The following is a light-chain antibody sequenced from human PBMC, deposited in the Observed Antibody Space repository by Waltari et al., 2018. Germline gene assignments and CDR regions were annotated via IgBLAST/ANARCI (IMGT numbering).Light chain of an antibody. CDR1: QSLLHTNNKNY. V-gene: IGKV4-1*01. J-gene: IGKJ2*01. CDR3: QQYYSTPNT. CDR2: WAS. Sequence: DIVVTQSPDSLAVSLGERATINCKSRQSLLHTNNKNYLAWYQLRPGQPPKLLIYWASTRASGVPGRFSGSGSGTDFTLTISGLQAEDVAVYYCQQYYSTPNTFGQGTKLEIK.